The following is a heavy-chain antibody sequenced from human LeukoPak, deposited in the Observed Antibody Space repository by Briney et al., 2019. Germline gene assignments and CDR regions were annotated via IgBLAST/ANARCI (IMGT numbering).Heavy chain of an antibody. D-gene: IGHD2-15*01. Sequence: GGSLRLSCEVSGFMFSTYAMHWVRRAPGKGPEFVSGINTYGGSTHYAKSVKGRFTISRDNSKNTLYLQMGSLRAEDTAVYYCARGRSAAEYDAFDIWGQGTLVTVSS. CDR2: INTYGGST. V-gene: IGHV3-64*01. CDR1: GFMFSTYA. J-gene: IGHJ3*02. CDR3: ARGRSAAEYDAFDI.